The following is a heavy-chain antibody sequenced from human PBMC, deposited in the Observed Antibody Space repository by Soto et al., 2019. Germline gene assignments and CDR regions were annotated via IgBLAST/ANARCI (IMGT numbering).Heavy chain of an antibody. CDR1: GFSLSADGVG. Sequence: QITLKESGPTLGKPTQTLTLTCTFSGFSLSADGVGVGWIRQPPGKALEWLALIYWDDDKRYRPSLKSRLTITKDTSKNQVVLTMTNMHPVDTATYYCAHAYGGTSWPNDAFDVWGQGTVVTVSS. V-gene: IGHV2-5*02. J-gene: IGHJ3*01. CDR2: IYWDDDK. CDR3: AHAYGGTSWPNDAFDV. D-gene: IGHD2-2*01.